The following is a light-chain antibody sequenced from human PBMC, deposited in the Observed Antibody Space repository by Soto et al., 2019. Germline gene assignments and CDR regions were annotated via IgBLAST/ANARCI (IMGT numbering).Light chain of an antibody. CDR3: LLSCSSPSI. J-gene: IGLJ7*01. CDR2: DIK. CDR1: TGTVTSGHY. V-gene: IGLV7-46*01. Sequence: QAVVTQEPSLTVSPGGTVTLTCGSSTGTVTSGHYPYWFQLTPGQAPRTLLYDIKTKYSWTPARFSGSLLGGKAALTLSGAEHEDEGDYYCLLSCSSPSIFGGGTQLTVL.